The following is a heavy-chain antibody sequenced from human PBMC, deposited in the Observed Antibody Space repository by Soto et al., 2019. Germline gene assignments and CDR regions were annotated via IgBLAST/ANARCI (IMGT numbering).Heavy chain of an antibody. J-gene: IGHJ6*02. CDR3: ARAHIITKQLVEFYYYYYGMDV. V-gene: IGHV3-33*01. D-gene: IGHD6-6*01. CDR2: IWYDGSNK. CDR1: GFTFSSYG. Sequence: QVQLVESGGGVVQPGRSLRLSCAASGFTFSSYGMHWVRQAPGKGLEWVAVIWYDGSNKYYADSVKGRFTISRDNTKNTLYLQMNSLGAEDTAVYYCARAHIITKQLVEFYYYYYGMDVWGQGTTVTVSS.